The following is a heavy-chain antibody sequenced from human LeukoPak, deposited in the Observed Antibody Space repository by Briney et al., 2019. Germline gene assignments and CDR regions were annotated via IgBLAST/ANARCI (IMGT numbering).Heavy chain of an antibody. CDR2: INPSGGST. J-gene: IGHJ4*02. CDR1: GYTLTELS. Sequence: GASVKVSCKVSGYTLTELSMHWVRQAPGQGLEWMGIINPSGGSTSYAQKFQGRVTMTRDTSTSTVYMELSSLRSEDTAVYYCARSHDSYFDYWGQGTLVSVSS. V-gene: IGHV1-46*01. D-gene: IGHD3-22*01. CDR3: ARSHDSYFDY.